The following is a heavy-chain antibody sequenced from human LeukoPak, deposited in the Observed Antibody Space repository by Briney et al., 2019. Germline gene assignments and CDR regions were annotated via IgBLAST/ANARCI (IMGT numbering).Heavy chain of an antibody. Sequence: GGSLRLSCAASGFTFSSYEMNWVRQAPGKGLEWVSYISSSSSTIYYADSVKGRFTISRDNAKNSLYLQMNSLRAEDTAVYYCASAYYYGRWAFDIWGQGTMVTVSS. CDR1: GFTFSSYE. D-gene: IGHD3-10*01. CDR3: ASAYYYGRWAFDI. V-gene: IGHV3-48*01. J-gene: IGHJ3*02. CDR2: ISSSSSTI.